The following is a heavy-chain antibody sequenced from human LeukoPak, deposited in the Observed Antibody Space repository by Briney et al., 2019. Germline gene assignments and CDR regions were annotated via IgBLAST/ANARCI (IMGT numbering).Heavy chain of an antibody. CDR1: GYTFTAFG. D-gene: IGHD4-17*01. CDR2: ISTNTGNP. J-gene: IGHJ4*02. CDR3: ARVSPNTVTAFGF. Sequence: ASVKVSCKASGYTFTAFGINWVRQAPGHGLEWMGWISTNTGNPTYAQGFTGRFVFSLDTSVSTAYLQISSLKAEDTAIYYCARVSPNTVTAFGFWGQGTLVTVSS. V-gene: IGHV7-4-1*02.